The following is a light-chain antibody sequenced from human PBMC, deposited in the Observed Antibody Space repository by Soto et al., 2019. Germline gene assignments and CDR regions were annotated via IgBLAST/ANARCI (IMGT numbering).Light chain of an antibody. CDR3: SSYSSGSTLYV. Sequence: QSALTQPPSASGSPGQSVAISCTGTSSDVGGYNYVSWYQQHPGKAPKLMIYEVNKRPSGVPDRFSGSKSGNTASLTVSGLQAEDEADYHCSSYSSGSTLYVFGTGTKVTVL. J-gene: IGLJ1*01. V-gene: IGLV2-8*01. CDR1: SSDVGGYNY. CDR2: EVN.